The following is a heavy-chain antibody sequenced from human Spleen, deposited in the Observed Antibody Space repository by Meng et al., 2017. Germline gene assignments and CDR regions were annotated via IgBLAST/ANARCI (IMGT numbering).Heavy chain of an antibody. CDR3: ATSWLGRRIQLWLKNWFDP. Sequence: ASVKVSCKASGYTFTSCYMHWVRQAPGQGLEWMGIINPSGGSTSYAQKFQGRVTMTRDTSTSTVYMELSSLRSEDTAVYYCATSWLGRRIQLWLKNWFDPWGQGTLVTVSS. J-gene: IGHJ5*02. D-gene: IGHD5-18*01. CDR1: GYTFTSCY. V-gene: IGHV1-46*01. CDR2: INPSGGST.